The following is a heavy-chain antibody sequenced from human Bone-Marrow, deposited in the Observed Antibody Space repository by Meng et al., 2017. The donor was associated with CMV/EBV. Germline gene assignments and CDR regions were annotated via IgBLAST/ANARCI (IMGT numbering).Heavy chain of an antibody. CDR1: GFTFSSYA. CDR3: AKVGRTIFGVFTTRDYGMDV. Sequence: GESLKISCAASGFTFSSYAMSWVRQAPGKGLEWVSAISGSGGNTYYADSVKGRFTISRDKSKNTLYLQMNSLRAEDTAVYYCAKVGRTIFGVFTTRDYGMDVWGQGTTVTVSS. D-gene: IGHD3-3*01. J-gene: IGHJ6*02. V-gene: IGHV3-23*01. CDR2: ISGSGGNT.